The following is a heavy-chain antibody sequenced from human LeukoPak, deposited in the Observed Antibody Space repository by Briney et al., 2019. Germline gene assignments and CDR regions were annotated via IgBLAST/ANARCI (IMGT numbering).Heavy chain of an antibody. J-gene: IGHJ4*02. CDR3: ARGLSVAGRRGGYFDY. D-gene: IGHD6-19*01. Sequence: GGSLRLSCAASGFTFSSYSMNWVRQAPGKGLEWVSSISSSSSYIYYADSVKGRFTISRDNAKNSLYLQMNSLRAEDTAVYYCARGLSVAGRRGGYFDYWGQGTLVTVSS. CDR2: ISSSSSYI. CDR1: GFTFSSYS. V-gene: IGHV3-21*01.